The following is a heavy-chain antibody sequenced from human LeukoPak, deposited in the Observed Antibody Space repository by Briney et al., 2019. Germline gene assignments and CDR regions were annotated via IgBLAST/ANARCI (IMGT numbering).Heavy chain of an antibody. D-gene: IGHD3-3*01. CDR1: GGSISSGDYY. J-gene: IGHJ4*02. V-gene: IGHV4-30-4*01. CDR2: IYYSGST. CDR3: ARARLWSGYRIDY. Sequence: SETLSLTCTVSGGSISSGDYYWSWIRQPPGKGLEWIGYIYYSGSTYYNPSLKGRVTISVDTSKNQFSLKLSSVTAADTAVYYCARARLWSGYRIDYWGQGTLVTVSS.